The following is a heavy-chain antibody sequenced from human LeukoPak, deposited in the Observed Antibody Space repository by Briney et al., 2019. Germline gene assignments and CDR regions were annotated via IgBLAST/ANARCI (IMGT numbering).Heavy chain of an antibody. CDR1: GGSFSGYY. CDR2: INHSGGT. V-gene: IGHV4-34*01. D-gene: IGHD1-20*01. CDR3: ARALTGEIDY. Sequence: PSETLSLTCAVYGGSFSGYYWSWIRQPPGKGLEWIGEINHSGGTNYNPSLKSRVTISVDTSKNQFSLKLSSVTAADTAVYYCARALTGEIDYWGQGTLVTVSS. J-gene: IGHJ4*02.